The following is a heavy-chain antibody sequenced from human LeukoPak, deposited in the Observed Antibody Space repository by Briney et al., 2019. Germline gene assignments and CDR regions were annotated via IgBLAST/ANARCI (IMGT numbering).Heavy chain of an antibody. Sequence: PGGSLRLSCAASGFTFSSYAMSWVRQAPEKGLEWVSAISETSRKTYYADPVKGRFTISRDNSKNTLYLQMNDLRDEDTAVYYCVQEARGDGYKLAPVAEHWGQGTLVTVSS. D-gene: IGHD5-24*01. CDR2: ISETSRKT. J-gene: IGHJ1*01. V-gene: IGHV3-23*01. CDR3: VQEARGDGYKLAPVAEH. CDR1: GFTFSSYA.